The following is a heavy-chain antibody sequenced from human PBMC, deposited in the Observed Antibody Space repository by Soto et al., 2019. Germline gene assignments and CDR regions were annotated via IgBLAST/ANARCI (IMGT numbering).Heavy chain of an antibody. CDR1: GFTFNNYG. D-gene: IGHD2-2*01. Sequence: QVQLVESGGGVVQPGRSLRLSCAASGFTFNNYGMHWVRQAPGKGLEWVAVISSDGSDQYYGDSVKGRFTISRDNSKSTLYLQMSSLRPDDTAVYYCAKGTSTRYQLLDYWGQGTLVTVSS. J-gene: IGHJ4*02. CDR2: ISSDGSDQ. V-gene: IGHV3-30*18. CDR3: AKGTSTRYQLLDY.